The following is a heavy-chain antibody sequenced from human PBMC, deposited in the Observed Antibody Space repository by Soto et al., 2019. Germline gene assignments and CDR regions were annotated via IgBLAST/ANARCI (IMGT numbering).Heavy chain of an antibody. D-gene: IGHD3-22*01. J-gene: IGHJ4*02. V-gene: IGHV5-51*01. CDR2: IYPGDSDT. CDR1: GYSFTSYW. Sequence: GESLKISCKGSGYSFTSYWIGWVRQMPGKGLEWMGIIYPGDSDTRYSPSFQGQVTISADKSISTAYLQWSSLKASDTAMYYCARLLYYYDSSGYYSFDYWGQGTLVTVSS. CDR3: ARLLYYYDSSGYYSFDY.